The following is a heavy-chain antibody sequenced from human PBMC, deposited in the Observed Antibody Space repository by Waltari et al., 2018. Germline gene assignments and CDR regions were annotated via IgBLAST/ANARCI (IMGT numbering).Heavy chain of an antibody. CDR3: ATYVGASLGTAAFDV. V-gene: IGHV4-39*01. CDR2: LSYTGAT. D-gene: IGHD3-10*02. CDR1: GGSITTNRQS. J-gene: IGHJ3*01. Sequence: QWQLQESGPGLVKPSETLPLTCSVSGGSITTNRQSWGWIRQPPGQGLEWIGTLSYTGATYSSPSLKSRITMSRDTSKNQLSLTLGSVTAADTAVYYCATYVGASLGTAAFDVWGQGTVVTVSS.